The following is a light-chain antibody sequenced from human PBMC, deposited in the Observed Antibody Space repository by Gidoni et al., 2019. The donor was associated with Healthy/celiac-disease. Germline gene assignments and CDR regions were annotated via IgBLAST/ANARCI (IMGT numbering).Light chain of an antibody. CDR3: CSYAGSYTYL. J-gene: IGLJ2*01. V-gene: IGLV2-11*01. CDR1: SSDVGGYNY. Sequence: QSALTQPRSVSGSPGQSVTISCTGTSSDVGGYNYVSWYQPHPGKAPKLMIYDVSKRPSGVPDRFSGSKSGNTASLTISGLQAEDEADYYCCSYAGSYTYLFGGGTKLTVL. CDR2: DVS.